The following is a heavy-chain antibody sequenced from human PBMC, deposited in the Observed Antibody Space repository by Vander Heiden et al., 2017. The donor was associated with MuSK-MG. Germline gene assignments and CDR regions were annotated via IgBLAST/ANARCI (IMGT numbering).Heavy chain of an antibody. CDR2: IYYSGST. Sequence: QLQLQESGPGLVKPSETLSPTCTVSGGSNRSSSYYGGWIRQPPGKGLEWIGSIYYSGSTYYNPSLKSRVTISVDTSKNQFSLKLSSVTAADTAVYYCARNVLLWFGEFPSLGWFDPWGQGTLVTVSS. V-gene: IGHV4-39*01. CDR3: ARNVLLWFGEFPSLGWFDP. J-gene: IGHJ5*02. D-gene: IGHD3-10*01. CDR1: GGSNRSSSYY.